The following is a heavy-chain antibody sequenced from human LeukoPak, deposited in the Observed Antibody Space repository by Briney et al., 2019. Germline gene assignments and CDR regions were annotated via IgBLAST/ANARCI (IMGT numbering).Heavy chain of an antibody. J-gene: IGHJ4*02. V-gene: IGHV1-69*13. CDR1: GGTFSSYA. Sequence: SVKVSCKASGGTFSSYAISWVRQAPGQGLEWMGGIIPIFGTANYAQKFQGRVTITADESTSTAYMELSSLRSEDTAVYYCVRLPSYGHRRGFDYWGQGTLVTVSS. CDR3: VRLPSYGHRRGFDY. CDR2: IIPIFGTA. D-gene: IGHD5-18*01.